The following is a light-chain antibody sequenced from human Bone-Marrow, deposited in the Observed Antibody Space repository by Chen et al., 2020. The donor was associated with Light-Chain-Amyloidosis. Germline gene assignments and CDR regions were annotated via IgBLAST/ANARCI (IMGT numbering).Light chain of an antibody. CDR2: DVS. CDR3: ASYTSAATWV. CDR1: SSDVGGYNY. J-gene: IGLJ3*02. Sequence: QSALTQPASVPGSPVQSITFSCTGTSSDVGGYNYVSWYQQHPGKAPKLIIYDVSDGPSGVSDRFSGSKSGNTASLTISGLQAEDEADYYCASYTSAATWVFGGGTKLTVL. V-gene: IGLV2-14*03.